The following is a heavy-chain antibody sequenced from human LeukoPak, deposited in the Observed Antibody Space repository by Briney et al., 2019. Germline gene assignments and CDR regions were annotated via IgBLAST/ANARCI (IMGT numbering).Heavy chain of an antibody. V-gene: IGHV3-23*01. CDR3: AKLTRGYSGYGFDY. CDR1: GFTFSSYA. J-gene: IGHJ4*02. D-gene: IGHD5-12*01. Sequence: GRSLRLSCAASGFTFSSYAMHWVRQAPGKGLEWVSATSGSGGSTYYADSVKGRFTISRDNSKNTLYLQMNSLRAEDTAVYYCAKLTRGYSGYGFDYWGQGTLVTVSS. CDR2: TSGSGGST.